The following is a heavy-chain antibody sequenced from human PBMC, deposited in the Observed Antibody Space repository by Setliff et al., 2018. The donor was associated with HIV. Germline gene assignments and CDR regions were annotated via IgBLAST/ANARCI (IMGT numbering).Heavy chain of an antibody. J-gene: IGHJ4*02. CDR3: ASFFVTTVTNQDY. CDR2: LSPSGTT. Sequence: GSLRLSCAASGFSFASAWMNWIRQPPGKGLEWIGELSPSGTTKSNPSLQSRVTISLDTSNNQFSLKLTSVTAADTAMYYCASFFVTTVTNQDYWGQGTPVTVSS. D-gene: IGHD4-17*01. CDR1: GFSFASAW. V-gene: IGHV4-34*08.